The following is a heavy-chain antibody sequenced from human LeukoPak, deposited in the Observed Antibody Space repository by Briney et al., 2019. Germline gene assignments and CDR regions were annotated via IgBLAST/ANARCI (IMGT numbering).Heavy chain of an antibody. V-gene: IGHV4-59*08. D-gene: IGHD3-10*01. Sequence: SETLSLTCTVSGGSISSYYWSWIRQPPGKGLEWLGYIYYSGSTNYNPSLKSRVAISVDTSKNQFSLKLSSVTAADTAVYYCARVLLWFGDPDAFDIWGQGTMVTVSS. CDR2: IYYSGST. CDR3: ARVLLWFGDPDAFDI. CDR1: GGSISSYY. J-gene: IGHJ3*02.